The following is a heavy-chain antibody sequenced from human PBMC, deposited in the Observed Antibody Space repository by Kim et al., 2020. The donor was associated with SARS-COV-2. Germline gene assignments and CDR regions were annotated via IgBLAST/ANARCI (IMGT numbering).Heavy chain of an antibody. CDR3: AKQIPDYDRPFSRVGGNGPGAFDS. D-gene: IGHD3-22*01. Sequence: GGSLRLSCAASGFTFSSYTMSWVRQAPGKGLEWVSSISGSGGSTYYADSVKGRFTISRDNSKYTLYLQMNDLGAEETAVYYGAKQIPDYDRPFSRVGGNGPGAFDSWGQGTMVTVSS. CDR2: ISGSGGST. CDR1: GFTFSSYT. V-gene: IGHV3-23*01. J-gene: IGHJ3*02.